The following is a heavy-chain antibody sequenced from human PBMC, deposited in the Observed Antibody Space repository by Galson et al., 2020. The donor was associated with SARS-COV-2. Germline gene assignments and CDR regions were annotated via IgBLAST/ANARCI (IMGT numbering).Heavy chain of an antibody. J-gene: IGHJ4*02. CDR3: ARITAVAPSWSYFFDY. D-gene: IGHD6-19*01. Sequence: ESGPTLVKPTQTLTLTCTFSGFSLSTSGMCVSWIRQPPGKALEWLARIDWDDDKYYSTSLKTRLTISKDTSKNQVVLTMTNMDPVDTATYYCARITAVAPSWSYFFDYWGQGTLVTVSS. CDR2: IDWDDDK. CDR1: GFSLSTSGMC. V-gene: IGHV2-70*11.